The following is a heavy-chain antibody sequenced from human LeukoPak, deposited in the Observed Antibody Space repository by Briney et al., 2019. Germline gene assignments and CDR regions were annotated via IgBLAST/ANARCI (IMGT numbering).Heavy chain of an antibody. CDR1: GGSVSDYY. CDR3: ARDYYGSGSYGSWFDP. V-gene: IGHV4-59*02. CDR2: IYYTET. D-gene: IGHD3-10*01. J-gene: IGHJ5*02. Sequence: SETLSLTCTVSGGSVSDYYWSWIRQSPGKALEWIGYIYYTETSYNPSLKSRVTISADTSKNQFSLKLSSVTAADTAVYYCARDYYGSGSYGSWFDPWGQGTLVTASS.